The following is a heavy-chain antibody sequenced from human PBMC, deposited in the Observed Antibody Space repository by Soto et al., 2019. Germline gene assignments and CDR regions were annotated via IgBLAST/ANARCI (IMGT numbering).Heavy chain of an antibody. CDR1: GFTFSSYS. V-gene: IGHV3-21*01. D-gene: IGHD2-2*01. CDR3: ARDRSSIVVLPAAMDV. CDR2: ISSSSSYI. J-gene: IGHJ6*02. Sequence: GGSLRLSCAASGFTFSSYSMNWVRQAPGKGLEWVSSISSSSSYIYYAYSVKGRFTISRDNAKNSLYLQMNSLRAEDTAVYYCARDRSSIVVLPAAMDVWGQGTTVTVSS.